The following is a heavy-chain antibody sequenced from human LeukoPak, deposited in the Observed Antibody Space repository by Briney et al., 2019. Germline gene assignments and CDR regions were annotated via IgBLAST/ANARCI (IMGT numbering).Heavy chain of an antibody. CDR1: GFTISSYS. J-gene: IGHJ3*02. CDR3: ARIEFGELSPFDI. V-gene: IGHV3-21*01. Sequence: GPLLLCCAASGFTISSYSMNGGRPAQGKGLEWVSSISSSSSYIYYAASVKGRFTITRDKTKNSLYLQMNSLRAEDTAVYYCARIEFGELSPFDIWGQGTMVTVSS. CDR2: ISSSSSYI. D-gene: IGHD3-10*01.